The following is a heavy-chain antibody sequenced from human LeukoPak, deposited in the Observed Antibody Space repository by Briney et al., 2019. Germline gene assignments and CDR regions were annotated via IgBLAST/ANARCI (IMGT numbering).Heavy chain of an antibody. CDR3: ARADGTGGPYDY. Sequence: GGSLRLSCAASGFTFSSYSMNWVRQAPGKELEWVSVIYSGGSTYYADSVKGRFTISRDYSKNMLFLQMNSLRAEDTAIYYCARADGTGGPYDYWGQGTLVTVSS. D-gene: IGHD3/OR15-3a*01. V-gene: IGHV3-53*01. J-gene: IGHJ4*02. CDR2: IYSGGST. CDR1: GFTFSSYS.